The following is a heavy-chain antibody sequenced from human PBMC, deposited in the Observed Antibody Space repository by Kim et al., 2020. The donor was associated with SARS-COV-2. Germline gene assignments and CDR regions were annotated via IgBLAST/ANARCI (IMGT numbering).Heavy chain of an antibody. D-gene: IGHD6-13*01. CDR3: ARGSSSWPTYVF. V-gene: IGHV1-2*02. J-gene: IGHJ4*02. Sequence: NSAQKFQGRVTMTRDTSISTAYMELSRLRSDDTAVYYCARGSSSWPTYVFWGQGTLVTVSS.